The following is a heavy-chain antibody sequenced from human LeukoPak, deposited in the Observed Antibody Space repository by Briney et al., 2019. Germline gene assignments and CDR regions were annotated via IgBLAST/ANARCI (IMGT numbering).Heavy chain of an antibody. Sequence: SETLSLTCTVSGASVSRGNYYWSWIRQSPGKGLEWIGYIYYSGSTNYNPSLKSRVTISVDTSKNQFSLKLISVTAADTAVYYCAREEFRYSYDYLFAYWGQGTLVTVSS. CDR1: GASVSRGNYY. J-gene: IGHJ4*02. CDR3: AREEFRYSYDYLFAY. D-gene: IGHD5-18*01. V-gene: IGHV4-61*01. CDR2: IYYSGST.